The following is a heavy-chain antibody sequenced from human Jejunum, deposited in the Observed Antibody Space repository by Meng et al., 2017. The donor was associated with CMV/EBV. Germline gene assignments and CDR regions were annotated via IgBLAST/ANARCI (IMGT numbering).Heavy chain of an antibody. J-gene: IGHJ4*02. CDR2: ISSSDGRT. CDR3: ANSGLRA. CDR1: TVTLNNYG. V-gene: IGHV3-23*01. Sequence: LRLSCAASTVTLNNYGMNWVRQAPGKGLEWVSGISSSDGRTYYADSVRGHFTISRDNSKNTLFLQMNSLRVEDTAVYYCANSGLRAWGQGTLVTVSS. D-gene: IGHD4-17*01.